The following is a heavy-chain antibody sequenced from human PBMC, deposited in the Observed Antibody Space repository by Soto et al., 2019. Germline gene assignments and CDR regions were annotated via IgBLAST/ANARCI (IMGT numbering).Heavy chain of an antibody. J-gene: IGHJ6*02. D-gene: IGHD2-15*01. Sequence: PSETLSLTCTVSGGSISSSSYYWGWIRQPPGKGLEWIGYIYYSGSTYYNPSLKSRVTISVDTSKNQFSLKLSSVTAADTAVYYCARDVGYCSGGSCYSVIPMYGMDVWGQGTTVTVSS. CDR1: GGSISSSSYY. CDR2: IYYSGST. V-gene: IGHV4-31*03. CDR3: ARDVGYCSGGSCYSVIPMYGMDV.